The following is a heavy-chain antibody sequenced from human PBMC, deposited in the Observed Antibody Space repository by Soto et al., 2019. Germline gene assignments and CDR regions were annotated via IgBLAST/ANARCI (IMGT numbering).Heavy chain of an antibody. CDR2: INHSGST. Sequence: QVQLQQWGAGLLKPSETLSLTCAVYGGSFSGYYWSWIRQPPGKGLEWIGEINHSGSTNYNPSLNGRVTTSVDTSTTHFSLKLSSVTAADTAVYYCARAGSVVVPAAKGRPFDYWGQGTLVTVSS. J-gene: IGHJ4*02. CDR1: GGSFSGYY. CDR3: ARAGSVVVPAAKGRPFDY. D-gene: IGHD2-2*01. V-gene: IGHV4-34*01.